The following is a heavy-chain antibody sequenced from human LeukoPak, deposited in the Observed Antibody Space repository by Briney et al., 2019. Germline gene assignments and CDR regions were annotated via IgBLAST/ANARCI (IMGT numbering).Heavy chain of an antibody. CDR2: INHSGST. Sequence: PSETLSLTCAVYGGSFSGYYWSWIRQPPGKGLEWIGEINHSGSTNYNPSLKSRVTISVDTSKNQFSLKLSSVTAADTAVYYCARDGRFLGRTNWFDPWGQGTLVAVSS. J-gene: IGHJ5*02. V-gene: IGHV4-34*01. CDR1: GGSFSGYY. D-gene: IGHD3-3*01. CDR3: ARDGRFLGRTNWFDP.